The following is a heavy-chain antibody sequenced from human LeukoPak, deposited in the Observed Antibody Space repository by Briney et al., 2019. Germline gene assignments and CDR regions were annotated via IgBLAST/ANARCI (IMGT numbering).Heavy chain of an antibody. V-gene: IGHV3-23*01. Sequence: PGGSLRLSCGACGFTFSCYAMTWVRQAPGMGLEWVSTISGGGGSTYYADSVKGRFTISRDNSKNTLYLRMNKLRAEDTAVYYCAKDHRVGQLLILPWGQGTLVTVSS. CDR3: AKDHRVGQLLILP. D-gene: IGHD2-2*01. CDR2: ISGGGGST. J-gene: IGHJ5*02. CDR1: GFTFSCYA.